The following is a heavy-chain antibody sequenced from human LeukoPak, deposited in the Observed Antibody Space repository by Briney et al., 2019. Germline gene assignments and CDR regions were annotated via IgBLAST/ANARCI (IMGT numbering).Heavy chain of an antibody. D-gene: IGHD3-22*01. CDR3: ARAGGTYYYESSGYYYQNWFDS. CDR1: GYTFTRYG. CDR2: ISAYNGKP. Sequence: ASVKVSCKASGYTFTRYGISWVRQAPGQGFEWMGWISAYNGKPNYAQKLQARVTMTTDTSTTTAYMELSRLTSDDTAVYYCARAGGTYYYESSGYYYQNWFDSWGQGTLVTVSS. V-gene: IGHV1-18*01. J-gene: IGHJ5*01.